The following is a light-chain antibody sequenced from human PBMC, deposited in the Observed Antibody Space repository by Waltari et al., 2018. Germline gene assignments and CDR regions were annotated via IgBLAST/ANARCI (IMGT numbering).Light chain of an antibody. CDR3: LLYYEGIWV. CDR1: TGPVTSDSY. J-gene: IGLJ3*02. CDR2: RTM. V-gene: IGLV7-43*01. Sequence: QTVVTQEPSLTVSPGGTVALTCVSNTGPVTSDSYPNGFQQKPGQAPRALIYRTMGRHSWTPARFAGSRRGGKLALTVSGVQPEDEAEYYCLLYYEGIWVFGGGTKLTVL.